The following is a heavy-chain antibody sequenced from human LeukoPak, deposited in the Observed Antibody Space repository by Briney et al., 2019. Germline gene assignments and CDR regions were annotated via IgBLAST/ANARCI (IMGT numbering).Heavy chain of an antibody. V-gene: IGHV3-21*01. CDR2: ISSSSSYI. J-gene: IGHJ6*03. CDR3: ARDNEADYYCYYMDV. D-gene: IGHD1-1*01. Sequence: PGGSLRLSCAASGFTFSSYSMNWVRQAPGKGLEWVSSISSSSSYIYYADSVKGRFTISRDNAKNSLYLQMNSLRAEDTAVYYCARDNEADYYCYYMDVWGKGTTVTVSS. CDR1: GFTFSSYS.